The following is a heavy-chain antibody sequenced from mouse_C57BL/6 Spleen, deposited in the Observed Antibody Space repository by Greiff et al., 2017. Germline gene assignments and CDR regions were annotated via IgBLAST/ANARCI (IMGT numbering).Heavy chain of an antibody. CDR3: ARAGIITTVVEDY. CDR2: INPNNGGT. CDR1: GYTFTDYY. Sequence: VQLQQSGPELVKPGASVKISCKASGYTFTDYYMNWVKQSHGKSLEWIGDINPNNGGTSYNQKFKGKATLTVDKSSSTAYMELRSLTSEDSAVYYCARAGIITTVVEDYWGQGTTLTVSS. D-gene: IGHD1-1*01. J-gene: IGHJ2*01. V-gene: IGHV1-26*01.